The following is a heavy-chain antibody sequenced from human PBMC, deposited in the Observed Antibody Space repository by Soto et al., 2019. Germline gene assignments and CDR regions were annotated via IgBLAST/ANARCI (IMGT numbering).Heavy chain of an antibody. CDR2: IGGSGGNT. CDR1: GFIFNAYA. V-gene: IGHV3-23*01. Sequence: EVQLLESGGGLVQPGGSLRLSCAASGFIFNAYAMTWVRQAPGKGLEWVSAIGGSGGNTYYAASVKGRFTICRDNFKDTVDLEMNRLRVDDTAVYFCARVASDYINSADHWGQGILVTVSS. J-gene: IGHJ4*02. CDR3: ARVASDYINSADH. D-gene: IGHD4-4*01.